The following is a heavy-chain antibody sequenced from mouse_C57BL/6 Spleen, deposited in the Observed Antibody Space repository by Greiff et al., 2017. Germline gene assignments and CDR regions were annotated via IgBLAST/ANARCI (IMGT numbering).Heavy chain of an antibody. Sequence: EVKLMESGGDLVKPGGSLKLSCAASGFTFSSYGMSWVRQTPDKRLEWVATISSGGSYTYYPDSVKGRFTISRDNAKNTLYLQMSSLKSEDTAMYYCASLITTVVPYYFDYWGQGTTLTVSS. J-gene: IGHJ2*01. CDR2: ISSGGSYT. CDR3: ASLITTVVPYYFDY. CDR1: GFTFSSYG. V-gene: IGHV5-6*01. D-gene: IGHD1-1*01.